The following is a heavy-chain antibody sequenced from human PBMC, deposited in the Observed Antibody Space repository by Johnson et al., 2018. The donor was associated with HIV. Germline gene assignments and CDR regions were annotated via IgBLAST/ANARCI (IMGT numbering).Heavy chain of an antibody. V-gene: IGHV3-66*01. CDR1: GFTVSNNY. J-gene: IGHJ3*02. D-gene: IGHD2-21*01. Sequence: MQLVESGGGLVQPGGSLRLSCAASGFTVSNNYMSWVRQAPGKGLEWVSVIYSGGSTYYADSVKGRFTISRDNSKNTLYLQMNSLRAEDTAVYYCARERRAGVKGAFDIWGQGTMVTVSS. CDR2: IYSGGST. CDR3: ARERRAGVKGAFDI.